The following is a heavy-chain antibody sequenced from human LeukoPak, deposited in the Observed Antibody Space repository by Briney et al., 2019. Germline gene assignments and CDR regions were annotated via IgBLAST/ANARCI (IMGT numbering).Heavy chain of an antibody. CDR1: GFTFSSYW. V-gene: IGHV3-7*01. CDR2: IRQSGSEK. J-gene: IGHJ4*02. Sequence: PGGSLRLSCAASGFTFSSYWMSWVRQAPARGLEWVANIRQSGSEKYYVDSVKDRFNISRDNAKNSLYLQMNSLRAEDTAVYYCAREGYYDSSGYYYGYWGQGTLVTVSS. D-gene: IGHD3-22*01. CDR3: AREGYYDSSGYYYGY.